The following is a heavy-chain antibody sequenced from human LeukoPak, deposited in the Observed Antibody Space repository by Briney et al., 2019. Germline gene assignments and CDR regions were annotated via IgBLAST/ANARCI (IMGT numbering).Heavy chain of an antibody. CDR2: TYYRSKWYN. Sequence: SQTLSLTCAISGDSVSSNSAAWNWIRQSPSRGLEWLGRTYYRSKWYNDYAVSVKSRITINPDTSKNQFSLQLNSVTPEDTAVYYCARVGSGWFGYYYYGMDVWGQGTTVTVSS. CDR1: GDSVSSNSAA. J-gene: IGHJ6*02. V-gene: IGHV6-1*01. CDR3: ARVGSGWFGYYYYGMDV. D-gene: IGHD6-19*01.